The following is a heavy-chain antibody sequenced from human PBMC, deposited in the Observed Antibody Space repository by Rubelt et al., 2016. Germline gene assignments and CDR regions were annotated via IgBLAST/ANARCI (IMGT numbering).Heavy chain of an antibody. CDR2: IYPGDSDT. J-gene: IGHJ6*02. CDR3: ARAAVDTAMVSAGGMVV. D-gene: IGHD5-18*01. V-gene: IGHV5-51*01. Sequence: IYPGDSDTRYSPSFQGQVTISADKSISTAYLQRSSLKASDTAMYYCARAAVDTAMVSAGGMVVWGQGTTVTVSS.